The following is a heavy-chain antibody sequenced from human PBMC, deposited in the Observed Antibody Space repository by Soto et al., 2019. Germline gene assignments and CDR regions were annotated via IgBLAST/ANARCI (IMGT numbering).Heavy chain of an antibody. CDR3: AVPLRGYSYGYDSYYMDV. V-gene: IGHV4-34*01. D-gene: IGHD5-18*01. Sequence: SETLSLTCAVYGGSFSGYYWSWIRQPPGKGLEWIGEINHSGSTNYNPSLKSRVTISVDTSKNQFSLKLSSVTAADTAVYYCAVPLRGYSYGYDSYYMDVWGKGTTVTVSS. CDR2: INHSGST. J-gene: IGHJ6*03. CDR1: GGSFSGYY.